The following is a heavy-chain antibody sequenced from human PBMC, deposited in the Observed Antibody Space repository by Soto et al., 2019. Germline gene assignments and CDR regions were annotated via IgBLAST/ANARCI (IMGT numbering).Heavy chain of an antibody. Sequence: SETLSLTCTVSGGSISSSSYYWGWIRQPPGKGLEWIGSIYYSGSTYYNPSLKSRVTISVDTSKNQFSLKLSSVTAADTAVYYCASGGVPAAISSAGRYYYGMDVWGQGATVTVSS. CDR1: GGSISSSSYY. CDR3: ASGGVPAAISSAGRYYYGMDV. CDR2: IYYSGST. J-gene: IGHJ6*02. D-gene: IGHD2-2*02. V-gene: IGHV4-39*01.